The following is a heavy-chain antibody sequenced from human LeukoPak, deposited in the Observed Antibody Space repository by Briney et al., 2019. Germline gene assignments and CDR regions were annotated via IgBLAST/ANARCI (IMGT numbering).Heavy chain of an antibody. D-gene: IGHD2-15*01. CDR1: GGSLSGYY. Sequence: SETLSLTCAVYGGSLSGYYWSWIRQPPGKGLEWIGEINRSGSTNYNPSLKSRVTISVDTSKNQFSLKLSSVTAADTAVYYCARALVPKLSFDPWGQGTLVTVSS. J-gene: IGHJ5*02. CDR2: INRSGST. CDR3: ARALVPKLSFDP. V-gene: IGHV4-34*01.